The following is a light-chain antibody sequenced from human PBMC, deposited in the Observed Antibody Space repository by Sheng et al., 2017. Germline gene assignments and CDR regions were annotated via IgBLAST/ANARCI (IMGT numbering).Light chain of an antibody. CDR1: TSNIGINT. CDR2: ENS. Sequence: QPVLTQSPSASGTPGQMVTISCSGSTSNIGINTVNWYQQVPGTAPRLLIYENSQRPSGVPGRFSGSKSGTSASLAISGLQSEDEADYYCAAWDDSLNGPVFGGGTKVAVL. J-gene: IGLJ3*02. CDR3: AAWDDSLNGPV. V-gene: IGLV1-44*01.